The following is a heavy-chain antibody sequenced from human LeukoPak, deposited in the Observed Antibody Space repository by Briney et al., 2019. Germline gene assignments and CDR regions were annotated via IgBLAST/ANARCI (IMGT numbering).Heavy chain of an antibody. CDR2: ISYDGSNK. CDR3: ARAQLWPYYGMDV. Sequence: GGSLRLSCAASGFTFSSYAMHWVRQAPGKGLEWVAAISYDGSNKYYADSVKGRFTISRDNSKNTLYLQMNSLRGEDTAVYYCARAQLWPYYGMDVWGQGTTVTVSS. D-gene: IGHD5-18*01. CDR1: GFTFSSYA. V-gene: IGHV3-30-3*01. J-gene: IGHJ6*02.